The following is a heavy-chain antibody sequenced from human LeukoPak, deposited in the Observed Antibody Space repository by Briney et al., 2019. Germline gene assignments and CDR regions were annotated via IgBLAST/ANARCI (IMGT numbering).Heavy chain of an antibody. V-gene: IGHV3-74*01. D-gene: IGHD6-6*01. CDR2: INSDAITI. J-gene: IGHJ3*02. CDR3: ARRSAARDAFDI. Sequence: PGGSLRLSCAAPGFTFSSYWMHWVRQAPGKGLVWVSRINSDAITISYADSVKGRFTISRDNAKNTLYLQMNSLRAEDTAVYYCARRSAARDAFDIWGQGTMVTVSS. CDR1: GFTFSSYW.